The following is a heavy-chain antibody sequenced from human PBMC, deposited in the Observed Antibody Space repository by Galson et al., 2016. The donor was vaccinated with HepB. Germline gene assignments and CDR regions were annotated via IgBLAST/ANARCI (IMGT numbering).Heavy chain of an antibody. CDR2: IDPSDSYT. CDR1: GYSFTNYW. CDR3: ARHHYGSGRIDY. D-gene: IGHD3-10*01. Sequence: QSGAEVKKPGESLRISCKGSGYSFTNYWISWVRQMPGKGLEWMGRIDPSDSYTNYSPSFQGHVTISADKSINTAYLQWSSLKASDTAMYYCARHHYGSGRIDYWGQGALVAVSS. J-gene: IGHJ4*02. V-gene: IGHV5-10-1*01.